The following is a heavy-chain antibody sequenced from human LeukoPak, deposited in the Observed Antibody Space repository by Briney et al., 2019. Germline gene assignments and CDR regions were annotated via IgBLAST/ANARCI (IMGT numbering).Heavy chain of an antibody. CDR1: GYSFTNYW. V-gene: IGHV5-51*01. Sequence: KFGESLKISCKGSGYSFTNYWIAWVRQMPGQGLEWMAIIYPGDSDTRYSPSFQGQVTISADKSTSTAYLQWSSLKASDTATYYCATQYRHFYDFWGQGTLVTVSS. CDR2: IYPGDSDT. D-gene: IGHD6-6*01. CDR3: ATQYRHFYDF. J-gene: IGHJ4*02.